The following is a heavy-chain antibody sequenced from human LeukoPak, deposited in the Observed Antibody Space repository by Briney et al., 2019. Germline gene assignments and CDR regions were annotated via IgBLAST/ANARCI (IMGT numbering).Heavy chain of an antibody. CDR1: GFTFSSYS. CDR3: ARDHHFLVPAANDAFDI. Sequence: GGSLRLSCAASGFTFSSYSMNWVRQAPGKGLEWVSYISSSSSTIYYADSVKGRFTISRDNAKNSLYLQMNSLRAEDTAVYYCARDHHFLVPAANDAFDIWGQGTMVTVSS. V-gene: IGHV3-48*01. J-gene: IGHJ3*02. D-gene: IGHD2-2*01. CDR2: ISSSSSTI.